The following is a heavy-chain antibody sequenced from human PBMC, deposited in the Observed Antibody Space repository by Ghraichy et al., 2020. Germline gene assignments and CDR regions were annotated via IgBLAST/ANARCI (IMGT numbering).Heavy chain of an antibody. CDR3: ASQWPYNGFDY. CDR1: GVTVSDTY. CDR2: IYASGFP. D-gene: IGHD2-8*01. J-gene: IGHJ4*02. Sequence: LSLTCAVSGVTVSDTYMSWVRQVPGKGLEWVSVIYASGFPFYADSVKGRFTISRDNSKNTVYLQMNSLRADDTAIYYCASQWPYNGFDYWGEGVLVAVSS. V-gene: IGHV3-53*01.